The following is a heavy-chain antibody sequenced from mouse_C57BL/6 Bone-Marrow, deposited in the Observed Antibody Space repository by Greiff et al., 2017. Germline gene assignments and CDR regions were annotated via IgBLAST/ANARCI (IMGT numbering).Heavy chain of an antibody. J-gene: IGHJ3*01. D-gene: IGHD2-10*02. CDR1: GYTFTSYW. CDR3: ARRGYGSSWFAY. CDR2: IHPNSGST. Sequence: VQLQQPGAELVKPGASVKLSCTASGYTFTSYWMHWVKQRPGQGLEWIGMIHPNSGSTNYNEKFKSKATLTVDKSSSTAYMQLSSLTSEDSAVYYCARRGYGSSWFAYWGQGTLVTVSA. V-gene: IGHV1-64*01.